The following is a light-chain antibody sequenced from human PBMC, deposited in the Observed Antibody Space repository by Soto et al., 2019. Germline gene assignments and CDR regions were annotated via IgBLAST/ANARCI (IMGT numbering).Light chain of an antibody. CDR1: QDIAIY. CDR2: AAS. Sequence: GDRVPITCRATQDIAIYLAWYQQKRGEAPKLRXYAASTLHGGVPSRLSGSGSATDFALPITSLHAEDVATYYFQQLRSYPSTVGGGTKVDI. V-gene: IGKV1-9*01. CDR3: QQLRSYPST. J-gene: IGKJ4*01.